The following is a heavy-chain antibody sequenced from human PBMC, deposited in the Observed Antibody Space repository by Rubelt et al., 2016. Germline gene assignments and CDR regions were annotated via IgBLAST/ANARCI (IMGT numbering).Heavy chain of an antibody. D-gene: IGHD6-19*01. Sequence: QVQLVQSGAEVKKPGASVKVSCKASGYTFTGYYMHWVRPAPGQGLEWVGRLNPNSGGTNYAQKFQGMGTTTRDTSITTAYMELSRLRSDDTAVFYCARESSSGWYIDYWGQGTLVTVSS. CDR2: LNPNSGGT. CDR3: ARESSSGWYIDY. V-gene: IGHV1-2*06. J-gene: IGHJ4*02. CDR1: GYTFTGYY.